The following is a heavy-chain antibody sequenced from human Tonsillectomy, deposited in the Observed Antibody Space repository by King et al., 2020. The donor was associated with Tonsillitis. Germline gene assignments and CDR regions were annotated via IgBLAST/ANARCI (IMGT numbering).Heavy chain of an antibody. Sequence: VQLVESGGGVVQPGRSLRLSCAASGFTFSSYGMHWVRQGPGKGLEGGAGISYDVSNKYYSDSVKGRFTISRDNAKNTLYLQMNSLRAEDTAVYYCAIFCSSTSCYLPLDYWGQGTLVTVSS. J-gene: IGHJ4*02. CDR1: GFTFSSYG. D-gene: IGHD2-2*01. CDR3: AIFCSSTSCYLPLDY. CDR2: ISYDVSNK. V-gene: IGHV3-30*03.